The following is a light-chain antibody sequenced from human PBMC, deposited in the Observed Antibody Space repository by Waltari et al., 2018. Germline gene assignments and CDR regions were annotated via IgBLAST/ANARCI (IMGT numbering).Light chain of an antibody. CDR2: DAY. V-gene: IGKV3-15*01. J-gene: IGKJ1*01. CDR3: LQYSHWPPWT. Sequence: EIEMTQSPATLSVSPGERATLSCRASPMVGSKLAWYQQKPGQAPRLLIYDAYTRATGIPARFSGSGSGTEFTLTISSLQSDDFAVYHCLQYSHWPPWTFGQGTKVEIK. CDR1: PMVGSK.